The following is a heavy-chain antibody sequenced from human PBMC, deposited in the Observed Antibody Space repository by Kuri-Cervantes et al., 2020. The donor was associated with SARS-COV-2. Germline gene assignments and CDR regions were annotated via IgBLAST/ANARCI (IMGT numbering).Heavy chain of an antibody. J-gene: IGHJ4*02. D-gene: IGHD2-21*01. CDR3: YCAPKEGFDS. Sequence: ASVKVSCKAPETTFPNYDINWVRQATGQGLEWMGMVKTNSGNTLYAQIFQGRVTMTRDTSTSTVYMELSSLTSEDTAIYYCYCAPKEGFDSWGQGTLVNVSS. V-gene: IGHV1-8*01. CDR1: ETTFPNYD. CDR2: VKTNSGNT.